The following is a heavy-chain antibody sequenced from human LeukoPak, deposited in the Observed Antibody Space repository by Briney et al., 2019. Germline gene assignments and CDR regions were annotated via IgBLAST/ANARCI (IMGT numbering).Heavy chain of an antibody. Sequence: NSGGSLRLSCAGYGFTFSHAWMNWVRQAPGKGLEWVGRLKSTADGETTDYAAPVKGRFTISRDNSKNTVYLQMNSLRAEDTAVYYCARDSLVFEESGGVDYWGQGTLVTVSS. CDR2: LKSTADGETT. CDR3: ARDSLVFEESGGVDY. CDR1: GFTFSHAW. D-gene: IGHD2-15*01. V-gene: IGHV3-15*01. J-gene: IGHJ4*02.